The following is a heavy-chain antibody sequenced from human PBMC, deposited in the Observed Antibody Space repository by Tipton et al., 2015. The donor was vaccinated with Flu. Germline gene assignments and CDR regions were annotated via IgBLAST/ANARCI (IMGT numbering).Heavy chain of an antibody. V-gene: IGHV3-11*01. CDR2: ISKSGRNA. CDR1: GITFNDYY. D-gene: IGHD1-14*01. CDR3: TISTPDPAYYYGSDL. J-gene: IGHJ6*02. Sequence: SLRLSCVVSGITFNDYYVSWIRQAPERGLEWVAYISKSGRNAYYPDAMKGRFSISRDNAKRSVYLQMNSLRVEDTAVYYCTISTPDPAYYYGSDLWGRGTTVIVSS.